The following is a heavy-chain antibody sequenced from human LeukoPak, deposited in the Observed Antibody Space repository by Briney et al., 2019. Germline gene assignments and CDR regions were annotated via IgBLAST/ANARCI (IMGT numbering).Heavy chain of an antibody. D-gene: IGHD3-16*01. V-gene: IGHV4-59*12. CDR3: ARNSRYDQEY. CDR1: GGSISSYY. CDR2: IYYSGST. J-gene: IGHJ4*02. Sequence: SETLSLTCTVSGGSISSYYWSWIRQPPGKGLEWIGYIYYSGSTNYNPSLKSRVTISVDTSKNQFSLSLSSVTAADTAVYYCARNSRYDQEYWGQGILVIVSS.